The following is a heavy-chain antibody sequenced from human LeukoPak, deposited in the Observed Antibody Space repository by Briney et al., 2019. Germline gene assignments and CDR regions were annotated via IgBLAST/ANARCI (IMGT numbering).Heavy chain of an antibody. CDR3: ARSERDGSGSYYMDY. V-gene: IGHV4/OR15-8*01. Sequence: SETLSLTCVVSGGSISTNNWWMWVRQPPGMGLEWIGEIYHSGRIYYNSSLQSRVTMSVDKSQNQFSLKLSSVTAADTAVYYCARSERDGSGSYYMDYWGQGTLVTVSS. CDR1: GGSISTNNW. CDR2: IYHSGRI. D-gene: IGHD3-10*01. J-gene: IGHJ4*02.